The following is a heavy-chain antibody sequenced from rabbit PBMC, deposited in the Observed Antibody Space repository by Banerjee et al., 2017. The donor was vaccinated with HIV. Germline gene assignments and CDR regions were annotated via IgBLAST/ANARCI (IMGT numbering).Heavy chain of an antibody. CDR1: GFDFSYNA. CDR3: ARGGAGSSYYTTYFNL. D-gene: IGHD8-1*01. Sequence: EQLVESGGGLVQPEGSLTLTCKASGFDFSYNAMCWVRQAPGKGPEWIACIYNGDGSTYYASWVNGRFTISRTTSLKTVTLQMTSLTAADTATYFCARGGAGSSYYTTYFNLWGPGTLVTVS. V-gene: IGHV1S47*01. J-gene: IGHJ4*01. CDR2: IYNGDGST.